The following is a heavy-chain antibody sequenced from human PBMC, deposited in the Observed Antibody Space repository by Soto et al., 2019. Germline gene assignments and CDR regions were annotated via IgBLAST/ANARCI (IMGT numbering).Heavy chain of an antibody. D-gene: IGHD3-22*01. J-gene: IGHJ3*02. CDR3: AREEGVYDSSGYPNGGAFDI. CDR2: ISAYNGNT. Sequence: QVQLVQSGAKVKKPGASVKVSCKASGYTFTSYGISWVRQAPGQGLEWMGWISAYNGNTNYAQKLQGRVTMTTDTSTSTAYMELRSLRSDDTAVYYCAREEGVYDSSGYPNGGAFDIWGQGTMVTVSS. V-gene: IGHV1-18*01. CDR1: GYTFTSYG.